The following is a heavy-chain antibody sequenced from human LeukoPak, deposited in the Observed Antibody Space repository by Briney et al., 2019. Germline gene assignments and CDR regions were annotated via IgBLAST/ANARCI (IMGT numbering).Heavy chain of an antibody. Sequence: GGSLRLSCAASGFIFSNYNMNWVRQAPGKGLEWVSYISNSGTTIYYADSVKGRFTISRDNAKNSLYLQVDSLRAEDTAVYYCAKDLTFGDLMGFDYWGQGTLVTVSS. CDR2: ISNSGTTI. V-gene: IGHV3-48*01. CDR3: AKDLTFGDLMGFDY. D-gene: IGHD3-16*01. J-gene: IGHJ4*02. CDR1: GFIFSNYN.